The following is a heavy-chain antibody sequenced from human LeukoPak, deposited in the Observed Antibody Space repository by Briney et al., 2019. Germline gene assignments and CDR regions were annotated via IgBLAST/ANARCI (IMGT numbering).Heavy chain of an antibody. Sequence: PSETLSLTCTVSGGSISSSSYYWGWIRQPPGKGLEWIGSIYYSGSTYYNPSLKSRVTISVDTSKNQSSLKLSSVTAADTAVYYCAREGGMAVAAYFDYWGQGTLVTVSS. V-gene: IGHV4-39*02. CDR2: IYYSGST. CDR1: GGSISSSSYY. D-gene: IGHD6-19*01. J-gene: IGHJ4*02. CDR3: AREGGMAVAAYFDY.